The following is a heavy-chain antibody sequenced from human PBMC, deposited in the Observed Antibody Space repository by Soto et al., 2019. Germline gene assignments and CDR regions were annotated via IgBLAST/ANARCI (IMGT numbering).Heavy chain of an antibody. Sequence: ASVKVSCKASGYTFTGYYMHWVRQAPGQGLEWMGWISAYNGNTNYAQKLQGRVTMTTDTSTSTAYMELRSLRSDDTAVYYCARGGCSSTSCHWGMDVWGQGTTVTVSS. V-gene: IGHV1-18*04. J-gene: IGHJ6*02. CDR2: ISAYNGNT. CDR1: GYTFTGYY. D-gene: IGHD2-2*01. CDR3: ARGGCSSTSCHWGMDV.